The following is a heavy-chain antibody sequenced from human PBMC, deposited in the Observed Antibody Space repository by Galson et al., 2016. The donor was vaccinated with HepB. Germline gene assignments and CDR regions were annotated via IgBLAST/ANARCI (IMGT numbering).Heavy chain of an antibody. Sequence: SLRLSCAASGFTFNTYSMNWVRQAPGKGLQWVSFISGSGTTTFYTDSVKGRFTISRDNSKNTVYLQMRSLRATDRAVYYCAKMGHSSSSYFFDSWGQGALVTVSS. CDR3: AKMGHSSSSYFFDS. CDR2: ISGSGTTT. D-gene: IGHD6-6*01. J-gene: IGHJ4*02. V-gene: IGHV3-23*01. CDR1: GFTFNTYS.